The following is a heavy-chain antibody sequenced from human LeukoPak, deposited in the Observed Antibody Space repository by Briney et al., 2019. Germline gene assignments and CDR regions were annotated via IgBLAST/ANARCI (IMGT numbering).Heavy chain of an antibody. CDR3: AREEQGIAVPFDY. CDR1: GFTFSSYE. CDR2: ISSSGSTI. J-gene: IGHJ4*02. D-gene: IGHD6-19*01. Sequence: GGSLRLSCAASGFTFSSYEMNWVRQAPGKGLEWVSYISSSGSTIYYADSVKGRFTISRDNAKNSLYLQMNSLRAEDTAVYCCAREEQGIAVPFDYWGQGTLVTVSS. V-gene: IGHV3-48*03.